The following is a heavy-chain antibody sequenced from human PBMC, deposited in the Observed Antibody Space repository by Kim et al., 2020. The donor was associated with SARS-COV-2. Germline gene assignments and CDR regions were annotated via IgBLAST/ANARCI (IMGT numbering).Heavy chain of an antibody. D-gene: IGHD6-13*01. Sequence: SETLSLTCAVYGGSFSGYYWSWIRQPPGKGLEWIGEINHSGSTNYNPSLKSRVTISVDTSKNQFSLKLSSVTAADTAVYYCARGGPAIAAAGWTGPWFDPWGQGTLVTVSS. CDR3: ARGGPAIAAAGWTGPWFDP. CDR1: GGSFSGYY. V-gene: IGHV4-34*01. CDR2: INHSGST. J-gene: IGHJ5*02.